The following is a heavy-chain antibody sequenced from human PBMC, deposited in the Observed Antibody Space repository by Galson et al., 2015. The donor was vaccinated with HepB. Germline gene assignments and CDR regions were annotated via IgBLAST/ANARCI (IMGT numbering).Heavy chain of an antibody. J-gene: IGHJ5*02. V-gene: IGHV5-51*01. CDR3: ARSDQLGWFDP. CDR1: GYNFTNYW. CDR2: IYPGDSVT. Sequence: QSGAEVKKPGESLKISCKGSGYNFTNYWIGWVRQMSGKGLEWMGIIYPGDSVTRYSPSFQGQVTISADKPINTAYLQWSSLKASDTAMYYCARSDQLGWFDPWGQGTLVTVSS. D-gene: IGHD2-2*01.